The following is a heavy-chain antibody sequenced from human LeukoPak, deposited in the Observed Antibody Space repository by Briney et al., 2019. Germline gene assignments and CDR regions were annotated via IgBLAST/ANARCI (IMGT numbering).Heavy chain of an antibody. J-gene: IGHJ5*02. D-gene: IGHD2-21*01. CDR1: GYTFTGYY. V-gene: IGHV1-2*02. Sequence: SVKVSCKASGYTFTGYYMHWVRQAPGQGLEWMGWINPNSGGTNYAQKFQGRVTMTRDTSISTAYMELSRLRSDDTAVYYCARDLLWWSGSWLDPWGQGTLVTVSS. CDR2: INPNSGGT. CDR3: ARDLLWWSGSWLDP.